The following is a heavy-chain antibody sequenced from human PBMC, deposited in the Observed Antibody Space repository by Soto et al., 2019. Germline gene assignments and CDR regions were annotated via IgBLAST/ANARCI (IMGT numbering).Heavy chain of an antibody. CDR2: INCDSGGT. D-gene: IGHD5-12*01. Sequence: QVHLVQSGAEVKKPGTSVKVSCKTSGYTFSDYYKHWVRQAPGQGLEWMGRINCDSGGTTYSQKFQGRVTMTRDTSITTVYMDLSRLTSNDTAVYYCTRDLVGYDAFDVWGRGTLVAVSP. CDR1: GYTFSDYY. V-gene: IGHV1-2*02. CDR3: TRDLVGYDAFDV. J-gene: IGHJ3*01.